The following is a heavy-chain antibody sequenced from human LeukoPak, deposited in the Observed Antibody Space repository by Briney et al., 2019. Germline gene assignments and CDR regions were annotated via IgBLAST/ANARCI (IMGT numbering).Heavy chain of an antibody. D-gene: IGHD3-22*01. Sequence: PLETLSLTCAVSGGSISSGGYSWSWIRQPPGKGLEWIGYIYHSGSTYYNPSLKSRVTISVDRSKNQFSLKLSSVTAADTAVYYCARDKDYFDSGGAFDIWGQGTMVTVSS. CDR1: GGSISSGGYS. J-gene: IGHJ3*02. CDR3: ARDKDYFDSGGAFDI. V-gene: IGHV4-30-2*01. CDR2: IYHSGST.